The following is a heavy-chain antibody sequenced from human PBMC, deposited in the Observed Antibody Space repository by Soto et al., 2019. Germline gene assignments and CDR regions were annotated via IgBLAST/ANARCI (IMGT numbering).Heavy chain of an antibody. CDR3: TRHDSNYDFWSGSPPRYGMDV. Sequence: HPGGSLRLSCAASGFTFSGSAMHWVRQASGKGLEWVGRIRSKANSYATAYAASVKGRFTISRDDSKNTAYLQMNSLKTEDTAVYYCTRHDSNYDFWSGSPPRYGMDVRGQGTTVTFSS. V-gene: IGHV3-73*01. J-gene: IGHJ6*02. CDR1: GFTFSGSA. CDR2: IRSKANSYAT. D-gene: IGHD3-3*01.